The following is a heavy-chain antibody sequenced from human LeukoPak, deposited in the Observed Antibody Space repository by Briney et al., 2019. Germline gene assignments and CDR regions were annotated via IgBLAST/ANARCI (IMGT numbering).Heavy chain of an antibody. CDR1: GGSFSSYG. V-gene: IGHV1-69*05. J-gene: IGHJ5*02. D-gene: IGHD5-18*01. CDR3: AGEDHTANNWFDP. CDR2: IIPMLGRS. Sequence: SVKVSCKASGGSFSSYGISWVRQAPGQGLEWMGGIIPMLGRSNYAQKFQGRVTISTDESTSTAYMEMSSLRSEDTAVYYCAGEDHTANNWFDPWGQGTLVTVSS.